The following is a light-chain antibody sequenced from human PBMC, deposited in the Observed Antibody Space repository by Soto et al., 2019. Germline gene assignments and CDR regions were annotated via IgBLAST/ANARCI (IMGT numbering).Light chain of an antibody. CDR1: SSDVGGYNY. V-gene: IGLV2-14*01. CDR2: EVS. J-gene: IGLJ1*01. Sequence: QSALTQPASVSGSPGQSITISCTGTSSDVGGYNYVSWYQQHPGKAPKLMIYEVSNRPSGVSNRFSGSKSGNTASLTISGLQAEDEADYYCSSYTSISPPVFGTGTKLT. CDR3: SSYTSISPPV.